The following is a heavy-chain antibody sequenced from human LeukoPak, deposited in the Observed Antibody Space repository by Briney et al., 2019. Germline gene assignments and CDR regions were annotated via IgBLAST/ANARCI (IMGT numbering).Heavy chain of an antibody. V-gene: IGHV3-64*01. CDR1: GFTFSSYA. D-gene: IGHD3-3*01. Sequence: GGSLRLSCAASGFTFSSYAMHWVRQAPGKGLEYVSAISSNGVSTYYANSVKGRFTISRDNSKNTLYLQMGSLRAEDMAVYYCAREGYYDFWSGPLPLDYWGQGTLVTVSS. CDR2: ISSNGVST. J-gene: IGHJ4*02. CDR3: AREGYYDFWSGPLPLDY.